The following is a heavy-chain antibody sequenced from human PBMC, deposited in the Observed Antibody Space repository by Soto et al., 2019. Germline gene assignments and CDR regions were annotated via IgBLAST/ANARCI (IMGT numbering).Heavy chain of an antibody. CDR2: IYYRSKWFH. V-gene: IGHV6-1*01. CDR1: GDSVSSNGAC. D-gene: IGHD2-15*01. Sequence: PSQTLSLPCVISGDSVSSNGACWNWIRQSPSRGLKWLGRIYYRSKWFHDYAASVESRMAINPDTSRNQFSLQLNYVTPEDTAVYYCARVHCSAGTCLDGLDFWGQGTTVTVSS. CDR3: ARVHCSAGTCLDGLDF. J-gene: IGHJ6*02.